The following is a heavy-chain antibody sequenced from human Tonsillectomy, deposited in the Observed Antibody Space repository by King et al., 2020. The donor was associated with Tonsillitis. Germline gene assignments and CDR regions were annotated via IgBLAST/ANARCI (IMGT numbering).Heavy chain of an antibody. J-gene: IGHJ6*02. CDR2: IRYDGNSK. CDR1: GFTFSSYG. V-gene: IGHV3-30*02. Sequence: QMQLVQSGGGVVQPGGSLRLSCAASGFTFSSYGMHWVRQAPGKGLEWVAFIRYDGNSKYYADSVKGRFTISRDNSKNTLYLQMNSLRAEDTAVYYCVLTLNSGYDYYYYGMDVWGQGTTVTVSS. D-gene: IGHD5-12*01. CDR3: VLTLNSGYDYYYYGMDV.